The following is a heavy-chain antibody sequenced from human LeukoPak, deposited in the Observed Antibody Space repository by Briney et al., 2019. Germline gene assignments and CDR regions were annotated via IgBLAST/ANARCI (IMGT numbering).Heavy chain of an antibody. V-gene: IGHV4-39*01. D-gene: IGHD3-16*02. CDR3: VRQFIVDNWFDP. Sequence: SETLSLTCTVSGCSISSSSYYWGWIRQAPGKGLEWIGSIYYSGSTYYNPSLKSRVTISVDTSKNQFSLKLSSVTAADTAVYYCVRQFIVDNWFDPWGPGTLVTVSS. CDR2: IYYSGST. CDR1: GCSISSSSYY. J-gene: IGHJ5*02.